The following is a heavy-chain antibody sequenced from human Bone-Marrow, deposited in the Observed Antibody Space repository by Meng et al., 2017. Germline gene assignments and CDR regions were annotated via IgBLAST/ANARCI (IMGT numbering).Heavy chain of an antibody. CDR3: AGVVHYDFWSGLWGDYYYYYGMDV. V-gene: IGHV1-69*06. Sequence: SVKVSCKASGGTFSSYAISWVRQAPGQGLEWVGGIIPIFGTANYAQKFQGRVTITADKSTSTVYMELSSLRSEETAVYYCAGVVHYDFWSGLWGDYYYYYGMDVWGQGTTVTVSS. CDR1: GGTFSSYA. D-gene: IGHD3-3*01. J-gene: IGHJ6*02. CDR2: IIPIFGTA.